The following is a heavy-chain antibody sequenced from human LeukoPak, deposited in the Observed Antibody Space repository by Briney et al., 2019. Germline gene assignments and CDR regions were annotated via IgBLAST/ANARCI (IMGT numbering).Heavy chain of an antibody. CDR2: IYSGGST. CDR1: GFTFDSYA. V-gene: IGHV3-53*01. J-gene: IGHJ4*02. Sequence: GGSLRLSCTASGFTFDSYAMSWVRQAPGKGLEWVSVIYSGGSTYYADSVKGRFTISRDNSKNTLYLQMNSLRAEDTAVYYCAREDARELSLSYWGQGTLVTVSS. D-gene: IGHD3-16*02. CDR3: AREDARELSLSY.